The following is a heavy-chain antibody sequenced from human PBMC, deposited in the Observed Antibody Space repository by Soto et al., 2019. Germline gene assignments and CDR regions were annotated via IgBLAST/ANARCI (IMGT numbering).Heavy chain of an antibody. CDR2: IDPSDSYT. D-gene: IGHD2-2*01. Sequence: GESLKISCKGSGYSFTSYWISWVRQMPGKGLEWMGRIDPSDSYTNYSPSLQGHVTISADKSISTAYLQWSSLKASDTAMYYCASSSTSSEHYYYYYGMDVWGQGTTVTVSS. J-gene: IGHJ6*02. V-gene: IGHV5-10-1*01. CDR3: ASSSTSSEHYYYYYGMDV. CDR1: GYSFTSYW.